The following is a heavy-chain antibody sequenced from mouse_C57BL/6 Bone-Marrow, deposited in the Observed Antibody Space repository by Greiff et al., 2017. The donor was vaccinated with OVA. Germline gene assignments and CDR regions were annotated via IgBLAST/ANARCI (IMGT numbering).Heavy chain of an antibody. CDR2: IYPGDGDT. V-gene: IGHV1-80*01. J-gene: IGHJ2*01. D-gene: IGHD2-4*01. Sequence: VQLQQSGAELVKPGASVKISCKASGYAFSSYWMNWVKQRPGKGLEWIGQIYPGDGDTNYNGKFKGKATLTADKSSSTAYMQLSSLTSEDSAVYFCARGMGYDYDVKDYFDYWGQGTTLTVSS. CDR1: GYAFSSYW. CDR3: ARGMGYDYDVKDYFDY.